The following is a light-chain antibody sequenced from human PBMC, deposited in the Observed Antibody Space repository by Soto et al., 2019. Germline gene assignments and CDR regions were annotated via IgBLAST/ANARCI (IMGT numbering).Light chain of an antibody. CDR2: GAS. J-gene: IGKJ4*01. Sequence: EIVLTQSPATMSVSPGETATLSCRASQSVSSSLAWYQQTPGRAPRLLIYGASNRATDIPTRFSGSGSGTEFTLTISGLXSEDFAVYYCQQYNNWPPLTFGGGTKVDTK. CDR1: QSVSSS. CDR3: QQYNNWPPLT. V-gene: IGKV3-15*01.